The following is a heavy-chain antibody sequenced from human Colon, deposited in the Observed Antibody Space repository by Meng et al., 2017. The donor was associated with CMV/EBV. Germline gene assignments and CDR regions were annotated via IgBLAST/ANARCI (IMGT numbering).Heavy chain of an antibody. CDR3: ARVSQRNNRNDPGRGMDV. Sequence: GGSLRLSCAASGFTFTDYAIYWVRQAPGKGLECVAVISSDGRNKYYADSVQGRFTISRDNSKNTLFLQMSSLRGEDTAVYYRARVSQRNNRNDPGRGMDVWGQGTTVTVSS. V-gene: IGHV3-30*04. D-gene: IGHD1-1*01. CDR2: ISSDGRNK. J-gene: IGHJ6*02. CDR1: GFTFTDYA.